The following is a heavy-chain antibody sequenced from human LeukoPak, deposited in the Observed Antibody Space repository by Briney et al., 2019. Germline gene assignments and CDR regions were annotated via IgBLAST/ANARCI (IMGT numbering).Heavy chain of an antibody. CDR2: ISGSGGST. V-gene: IGHV3-23*01. CDR3: AKSPDEYYYDSSGYYQNDPGKEYFQH. Sequence: GGSLRLSCAASGFTFSSYAMSWVRQAPGKGLEWVSAISGSGGSTYYADSVKGRFTISRDNSKNTLYLQMNSLRAEDTAVYYCAKSPDEYYYDSSGYYQNDPGKEYFQHWGQGTLVTVSS. D-gene: IGHD3-22*01. CDR1: GFTFSSYA. J-gene: IGHJ1*01.